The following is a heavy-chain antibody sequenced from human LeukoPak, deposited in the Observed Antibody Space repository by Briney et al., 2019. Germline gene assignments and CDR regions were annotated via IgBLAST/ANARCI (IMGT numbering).Heavy chain of an antibody. CDR3: TRGQFFDYDNDDAFDV. CDR1: GFSLKTYN. J-gene: IGHJ3*01. D-gene: IGHD3-22*01. V-gene: IGHV3-21*04. CDR2: MTSSRYI. Sequence: PGGSLRLSCAASGFSLKTYNMNWVRQAPGKGLEWVSSMTSSRYIYYADSVKGRFTISRDDANNLVFLQMHSLRAEDTAIYYCTRGQFFDYDNDDAFDVWGQGTKVIVSS.